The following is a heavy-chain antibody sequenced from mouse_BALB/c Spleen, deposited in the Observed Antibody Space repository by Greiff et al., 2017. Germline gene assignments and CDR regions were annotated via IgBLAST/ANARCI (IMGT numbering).Heavy chain of an antibody. V-gene: IGHV5-6-5*01. Sequence: EVQLQESGGGLVKPGGSLKLSCAASGFTFSSYAMSWVRQTPEKRLEWVASISSGGSTYYPDSVKGRFTISRDNARNILYLQMSSLRSEDTAMYYCARAPHYYGTAMDYWGQGTSVTVSS. J-gene: IGHJ4*01. CDR2: ISSGGST. D-gene: IGHD1-1*01. CDR3: ARAPHYYGTAMDY. CDR1: GFTFSSYA.